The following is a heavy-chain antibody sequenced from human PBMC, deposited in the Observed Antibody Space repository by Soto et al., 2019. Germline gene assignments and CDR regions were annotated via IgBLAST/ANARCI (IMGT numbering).Heavy chain of an antibody. V-gene: IGHV3-30*18. J-gene: IGHJ4*02. CDR3: AKEPIAVAGQVIDY. D-gene: IGHD6-19*01. CDR1: GFTFSSYG. CDR2: ISYDGSNK. Sequence: GGSLRLSCAASGFTFSSYGMHWVRQAPGKGLEWVAVISYDGSNKYYADSVKGRFTISRDNSKNTLYLQMNSLRAEDTAVYYCAKEPIAVAGQVIDYWGQGTLVTVSS.